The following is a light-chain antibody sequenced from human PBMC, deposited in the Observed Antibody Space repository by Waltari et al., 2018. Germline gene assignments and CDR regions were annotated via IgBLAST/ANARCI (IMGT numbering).Light chain of an antibody. J-gene: IGLJ2*01. Sequence: QSALTQPRSVSGSPGQSVTISCTGTSSDVGGYNYVSWYQQHPGKAPKLMIYDVNKRPSGFPDLFAGSKSGNTASLTISGLQAEDEADFYCCSYAGSYILVFGGGTKLTVL. CDR3: CSYAGSYILV. V-gene: IGLV2-11*01. CDR1: SSDVGGYNY. CDR2: DVN.